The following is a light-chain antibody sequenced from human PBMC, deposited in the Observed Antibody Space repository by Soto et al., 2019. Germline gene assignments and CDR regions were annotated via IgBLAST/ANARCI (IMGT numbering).Light chain of an antibody. CDR3: SSYTSISTLV. Sequence: QSVLTQPASVSGSPGQSITISCTGTSSDVGGYNYVAWYQQRPGKAPKLMIYDVSTRPSGVSLRFSGSKSGNTASLTISVLQAEDEADYYCSSYTSISTLVFGTGTKLTVL. CDR2: DVS. V-gene: IGLV2-14*01. J-gene: IGLJ1*01. CDR1: SSDVGGYNY.